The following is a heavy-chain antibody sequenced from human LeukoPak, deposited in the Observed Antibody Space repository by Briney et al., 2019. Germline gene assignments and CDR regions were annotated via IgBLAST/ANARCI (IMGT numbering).Heavy chain of an antibody. D-gene: IGHD6-19*01. Sequence: PGGSLRLSCAASGFTFSSYAMSWVRQAPGKGLEWVAYIQYDGSNAQYADSVKGRFSISRDSSKNILYLQMNSLRAEDTAVYYCAKGIAVAGPFDLWGRGTLVTVSS. V-gene: IGHV3-30*02. CDR1: GFTFSSYA. J-gene: IGHJ2*01. CDR3: AKGIAVAGPFDL. CDR2: IQYDGSNA.